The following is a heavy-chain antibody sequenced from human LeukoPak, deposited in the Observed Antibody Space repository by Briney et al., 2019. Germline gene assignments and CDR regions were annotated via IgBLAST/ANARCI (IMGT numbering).Heavy chain of an antibody. CDR3: ARDLAVADIDY. CDR2: ISSSSTTI. D-gene: IGHD6-19*01. J-gene: IGHJ4*02. Sequence: GGSLRLSCAASGFSLNTYSMNWVRQAPGKGLEWVSYISSSSTTIYYADSVKGRFTISRDNAKNSLYLLMNSLRAEDTAVYYCARDLAVADIDYWGQGTLVTVSS. V-gene: IGHV3-48*04. CDR1: GFSLNTYS.